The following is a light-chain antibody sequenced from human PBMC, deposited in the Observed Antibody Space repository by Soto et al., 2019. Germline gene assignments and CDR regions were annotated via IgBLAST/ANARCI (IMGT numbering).Light chain of an antibody. V-gene: IGLV2-14*01. CDR3: SSYTASSIV. CDR2: DVS. J-gene: IGLJ2*01. Sequence: QSVLTQPASVSGSPGQSITISCTGTSSDVGGYNYVSWYQQHPGKAPKLMIYDVSNRPSGVSNRFSGSKSGNTASLTISGLQAEDEAAYYCSSYTASSIVFGGGTKVTVL. CDR1: SSDVGGYNY.